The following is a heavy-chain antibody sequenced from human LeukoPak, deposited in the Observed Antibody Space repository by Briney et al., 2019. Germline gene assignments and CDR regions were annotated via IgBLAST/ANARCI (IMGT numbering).Heavy chain of an antibody. CDR2: INQDGSEK. CDR1: GFTLSSDW. V-gene: IGHV3-7*01. CDR3: ARPYYYSSGSLPY. D-gene: IGHD3-10*01. J-gene: IGHJ4*02. Sequence: GGSLRLSCAASGFTLSSDWMSWVRQAPGRGPEWVANINQDGSEKYYVDSVKGRFTISRDNAKNSLSLQMNSLRAEDTAVYYCARPYYYSSGSLPYWGQGTLVTVSS.